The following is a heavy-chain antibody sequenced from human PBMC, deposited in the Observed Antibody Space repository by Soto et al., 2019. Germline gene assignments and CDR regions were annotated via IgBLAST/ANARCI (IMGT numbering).Heavy chain of an antibody. CDR1: GYSFSSHW. D-gene: IGHD3-22*01. CDR3: ARDTFSGDSSGPHY. Sequence: PRQYLKLSCTGSGYSFSSHWIACVRPTPGKGLEWMGLIYPGDSDTRYSPSFQGQVTISADKSITTAYLQWSSLKASDTAIYYCARDTFSGDSSGPHYWGQGALVTVSS. V-gene: IGHV5-51*01. CDR2: IYPGDSDT. J-gene: IGHJ4*02.